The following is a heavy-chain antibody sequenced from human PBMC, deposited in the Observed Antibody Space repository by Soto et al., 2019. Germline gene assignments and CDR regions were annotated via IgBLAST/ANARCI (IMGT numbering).Heavy chain of an antibody. CDR3: ARDRSVFMITFGRLNVPYY. D-gene: IGHD3-16*01. CDR2: INPSGGST. Sequence: ASVKVSCKASGYTFTSYYMHWVRQAPGQGLEWMGIINPSGGSTSYAQKFQGRVTMTRDTSTSTVYMELSSLRSEDTAVYYCARDRSVFMITFGRLNVPYYWGQGTLVPVSS. V-gene: IGHV1-46*03. CDR1: GYTFTSYY. J-gene: IGHJ4*02.